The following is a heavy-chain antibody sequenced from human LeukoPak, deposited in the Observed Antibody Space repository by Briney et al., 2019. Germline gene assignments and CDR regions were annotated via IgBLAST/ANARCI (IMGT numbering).Heavy chain of an antibody. J-gene: IGHJ4*02. Sequence: GGSLTLSCAASGFTFSSYWMHWVRQAPGKGLVWVSRINSDGSSTSYADSVKGRFTISRDNAKNTMYLQRTSLREEDTAVYYCARLLETYDILPGYLNRDYWGQAALVTVSS. D-gene: IGHD3-9*01. V-gene: IGHV3-74*01. CDR2: INSDGSST. CDR3: ARLLETYDILPGYLNRDY. CDR1: GFTFSSYW.